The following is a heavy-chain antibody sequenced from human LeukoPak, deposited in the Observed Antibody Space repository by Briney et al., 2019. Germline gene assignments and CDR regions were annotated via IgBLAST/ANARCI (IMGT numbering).Heavy chain of an antibody. V-gene: IGHV1-2*02. CDR1: GYTFTGYY. J-gene: IGHJ5*02. CDR3: ARDYGDYEVGTGFDP. Sequence: GASVNVSFKASGYTFTGYYMHWVRQAPGQGLEWMGWINPNSGGTNYAQKFQGRVTMTRDTSISTAYMELSRLRSDDTAVYYCARDYGDYEVGTGFDPWGQGTLVTVSS. CDR2: INPNSGGT. D-gene: IGHD4-17*01.